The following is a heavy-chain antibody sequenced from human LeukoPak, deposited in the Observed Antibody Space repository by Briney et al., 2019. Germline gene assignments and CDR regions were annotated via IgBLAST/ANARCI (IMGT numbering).Heavy chain of an antibody. CDR2: IYYSGST. CDR3: AGHTCSSTSCWIDY. Sequence: SETLSLTCSVSGGSISSSSYYWSWIRQPPGKGLEWIGYIYYSGSTNYNPSLKSRVTISVDTSKNQFSLKLSSVTAADTAVYYCAGHTCSSTSCWIDYWGQGTLVTVSS. J-gene: IGHJ4*02. D-gene: IGHD2-2*01. V-gene: IGHV4-61*01. CDR1: GGSISSSSYY.